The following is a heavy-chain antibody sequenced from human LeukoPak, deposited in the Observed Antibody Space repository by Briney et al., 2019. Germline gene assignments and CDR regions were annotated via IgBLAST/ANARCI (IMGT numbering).Heavy chain of an antibody. J-gene: IGHJ4*02. D-gene: IGHD6-13*01. V-gene: IGHV3-48*01. Sequence: GGSLRLSCAASGFTFSSYSMNWVRQAPGKGLEWVSYISSSSSTIYYADSVKGRFTISRDNSKNTLYLQMNSLRAEDTAVYYCAKTAYSSSWYYFDYWGQGTLVTVSS. CDR2: ISSSSSTI. CDR1: GFTFSSYS. CDR3: AKTAYSSSWYYFDY.